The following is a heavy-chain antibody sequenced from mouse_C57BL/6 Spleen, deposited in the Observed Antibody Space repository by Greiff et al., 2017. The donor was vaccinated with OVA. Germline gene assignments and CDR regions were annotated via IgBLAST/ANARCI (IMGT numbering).Heavy chain of an antibody. Sequence: DVKLVESGGGLVKPGGSLKLSCAASGFTFSSYAMSWVRQTPEKRLEWVATISDGGSYTYYPDNVKGRFTISRDNAKNNLYLQMSHLKSEDTAMYYCARDEASSGYGSYYAMDYWGQGTSVTVSS. V-gene: IGHV5-4*01. J-gene: IGHJ4*01. CDR3: ARDEASSGYGSYYAMDY. CDR2: ISDGGSYT. D-gene: IGHD3-2*02. CDR1: GFTFSSYA.